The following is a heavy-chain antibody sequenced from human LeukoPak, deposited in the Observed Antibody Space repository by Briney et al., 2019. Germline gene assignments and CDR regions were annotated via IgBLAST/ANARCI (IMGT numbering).Heavy chain of an antibody. Sequence: PGGSLRLSCAASGFTFSNNAMSWVRHAPGKGLEWVSATSTSGGSAYYADSVKGRFPISRDNSKNTLYLQMDSLRADDTAVYYCARYSGSYYYPPAWDLWGQGTLVTVSS. V-gene: IGHV3-23*01. D-gene: IGHD1-26*01. J-gene: IGHJ4*02. CDR1: GFTFSNNA. CDR2: TSTSGGSA. CDR3: ARYSGSYYYPPAWDL.